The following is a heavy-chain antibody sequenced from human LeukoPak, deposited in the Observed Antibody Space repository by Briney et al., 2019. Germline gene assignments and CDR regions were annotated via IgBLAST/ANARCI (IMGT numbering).Heavy chain of an antibody. V-gene: IGHV4-38-2*01. Sequence: PSETLSLTCAVSGYSISSGYYWGWIRQPPGKGLEWIGSIYHSGSTYYNPSLKSRVTISVDTSKNQFSLKLSSVTAADTAVYYCAGTPSSKCGGDCYDYWGQGTLVTVSS. CDR3: AGTPSSKCGGDCYDY. J-gene: IGHJ4*02. CDR2: IYHSGST. CDR1: GYSISSGYY. D-gene: IGHD2-21*01.